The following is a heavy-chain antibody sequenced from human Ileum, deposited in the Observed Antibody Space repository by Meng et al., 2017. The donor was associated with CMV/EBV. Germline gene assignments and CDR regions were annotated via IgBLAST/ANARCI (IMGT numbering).Heavy chain of an antibody. V-gene: IGHV3-7*01. Sequence: GGSLRLSCAASEFTFNSHWMSWARQAPGKGLEWVANINEDGSQKYYADSVKGRFIISRDNAKNSLYLQVISLRAEDTARYYCVKQLTGSAAWWFDPWGQGTRVTVSS. CDR3: VKQLTGSAAWWFDP. CDR2: INEDGSQK. D-gene: IGHD5-24*01. CDR1: EFTFNSHW. J-gene: IGHJ5*02.